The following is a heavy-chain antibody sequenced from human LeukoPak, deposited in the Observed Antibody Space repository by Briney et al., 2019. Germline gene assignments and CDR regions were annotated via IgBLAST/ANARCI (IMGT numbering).Heavy chain of an antibody. Sequence: SETLSLTCTVSGGSISSYCWSWIRQPPGKGLEWIGYIYYSGSTNYNPSLKSRVTISVDTSKNQFSLKLSSVTAADTAVYYCATWVGARFDYWGQGTLVTVSS. CDR1: GGSISSYC. V-gene: IGHV4-59*01. CDR2: IYYSGST. CDR3: ATWVGARFDY. D-gene: IGHD1-26*01. J-gene: IGHJ4*02.